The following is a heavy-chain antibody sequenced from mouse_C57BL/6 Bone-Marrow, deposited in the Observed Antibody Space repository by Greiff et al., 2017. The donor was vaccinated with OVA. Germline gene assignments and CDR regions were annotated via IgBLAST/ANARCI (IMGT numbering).Heavy chain of an antibody. J-gene: IGHJ3*01. V-gene: IGHV1-47*01. Sequence: QVQLKQSGAELVKPGASVKMSCKASGYTFTTYPIEWMKQNHGKSLEWIGNFHPYNDDTKYNEKFKGKATLTVEKSSITVYLELSRLTSDDSAVYYCAIDSSCYFPFAYWGQGTLVTVSA. CDR3: AIDSSCYFPFAY. CDR1: GYTFTTYP. D-gene: IGHD3-2*02. CDR2: FHPYNDDT.